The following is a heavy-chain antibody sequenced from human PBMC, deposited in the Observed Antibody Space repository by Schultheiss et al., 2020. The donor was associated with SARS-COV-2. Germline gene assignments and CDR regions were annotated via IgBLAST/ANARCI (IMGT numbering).Heavy chain of an antibody. J-gene: IGHJ4*02. V-gene: IGHV3-30*03. CDR1: GFTFSSYS. D-gene: IGHD3-10*01. Sequence: GGSLRLSCAASGFTFSSYSMNWVRQAPGKGLEWVAVISYDGSNKYYADSVKGRFTISRDNSKNTLYLQMNSLRAEDMAVYYCARDLYYYGSGSYYLKPWGFDYWGQGTLVTVSS. CDR3: ARDLYYYGSGSYYLKPWGFDY. CDR2: ISYDGSNK.